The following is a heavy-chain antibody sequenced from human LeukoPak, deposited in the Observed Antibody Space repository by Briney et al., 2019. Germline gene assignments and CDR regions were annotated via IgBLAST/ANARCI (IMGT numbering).Heavy chain of an antibody. J-gene: IGHJ4*02. CDR1: GFTFSSYG. CDR2: ISYDGSNK. V-gene: IGHV3-30*18. Sequence: GGSLRLSCAASGFTFSSYGMHWVRQAPGKGLEWVAVISYDGSNKYYADSVKGRFTISRDNSKNTLYLQMNSLRAEDTAVYYCAKEAYSRTFDYWGQGTLVTVSS. CDR3: AKEAYSRTFDY. D-gene: IGHD1-26*01.